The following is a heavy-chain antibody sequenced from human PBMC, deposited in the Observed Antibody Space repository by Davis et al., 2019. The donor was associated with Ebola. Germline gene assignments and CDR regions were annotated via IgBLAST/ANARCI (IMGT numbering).Heavy chain of an antibody. CDR3: ARGEYSSGWYYFDY. CDR2: ISYDGSNE. D-gene: IGHD6-19*01. J-gene: IGHJ4*02. Sequence: GGSLRLSCAASGFTLRSYGMHWVRQAPGKGLEWVAVISYDGSNEYYADSVKGRFTISRDNSKNTLYLQMNSLRAEDTAVYYCARGEYSSGWYYFDYWGQGTLATVSS. CDR1: GFTLRSYG. V-gene: IGHV3-30*03.